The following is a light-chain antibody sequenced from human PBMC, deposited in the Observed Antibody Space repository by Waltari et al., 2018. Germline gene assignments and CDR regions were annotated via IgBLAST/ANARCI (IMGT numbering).Light chain of an antibody. CDR3: AAWDDSLNGPVV. CDR2: SNN. CDR1: SSNIGSNT. J-gene: IGLJ2*01. Sequence: QSVLTQPPSASGTPGQRVTISCSGGSSNIGSNTVNWYQQLPGTAPKLLIYSNNRRASGVPDRFSCSKSDTSASLAISGLQSEDEADYYCAAWDDSLNGPVVFGGGTKLTVL. V-gene: IGLV1-44*01.